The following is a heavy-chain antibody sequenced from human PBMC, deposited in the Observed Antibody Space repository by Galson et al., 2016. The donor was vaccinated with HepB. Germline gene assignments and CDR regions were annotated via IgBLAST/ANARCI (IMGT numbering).Heavy chain of an antibody. CDR2: IWNDGGNK. J-gene: IGHJ6*01. D-gene: IGHD3-16*01. V-gene: IGHV3-33*02. Sequence: SLRLSCAASGFIFSSYGMHWVRQAPGKGLEWVASIWNDGGNKFYADSATGRFTISRDISKNTLFLQMSSLRAEDTAVYYCARDRGIYAPPCGNYYYYYAMGVWGQGTTVTVSS. CDR3: ARDRGIYAPPCGNYYYYYAMGV. CDR1: GFIFSSYG.